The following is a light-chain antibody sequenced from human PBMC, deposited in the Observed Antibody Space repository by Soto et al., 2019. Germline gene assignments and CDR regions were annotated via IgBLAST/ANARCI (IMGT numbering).Light chain of an antibody. Sequence: DIQMTQSPSTLSASVGDRVTITCRASQSISSWLAWYQQKPGKAPKLLIYKASSLESGVPSRFSGSGSGTEFTLTNSSLQPADFATYYCQQYNSYSVTFGQGTQVEIK. CDR3: QQYNSYSVT. V-gene: IGKV1-5*03. J-gene: IGKJ1*01. CDR2: KAS. CDR1: QSISSW.